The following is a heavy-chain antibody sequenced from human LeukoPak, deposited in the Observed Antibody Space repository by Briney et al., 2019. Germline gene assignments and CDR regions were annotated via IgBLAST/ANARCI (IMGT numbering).Heavy chain of an antibody. Sequence: SETLSLTCTVSGCSISSYYWSWIRQPPGKGLEWIGYIYYSGSTNYNPSLKSRVTISVDTSKNQFSLKLSSVTAADTAVYYCARHINYGWYTYYYYGMDVWGQGTTVTVSS. CDR3: ARHINYGWYTYYYYGMDV. CDR2: IYYSGST. V-gene: IGHV4-59*08. J-gene: IGHJ6*02. D-gene: IGHD6-19*01. CDR1: GCSISSYY.